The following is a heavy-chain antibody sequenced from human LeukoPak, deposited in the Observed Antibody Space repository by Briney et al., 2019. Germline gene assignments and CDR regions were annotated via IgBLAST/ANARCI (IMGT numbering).Heavy chain of an antibody. D-gene: IGHD5-18*01. CDR2: IYYSGST. Sequence: LRLSCAASGFTVSSNYMSWIRQPPGKGLEWIGYIYYSGSTYYNPSLKSRVTISVDTSKNQFSLKLSSVTAADTAVYYCAGRQRGLFDYWGQGTLVTVSS. CDR3: AGRQRGLFDY. CDR1: GFTVSSNY. J-gene: IGHJ4*02. V-gene: IGHV4-30-4*08.